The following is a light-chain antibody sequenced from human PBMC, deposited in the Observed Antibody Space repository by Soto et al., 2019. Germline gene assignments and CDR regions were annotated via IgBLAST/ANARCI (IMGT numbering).Light chain of an antibody. Sequence: QSVLTQPASVSGSLGQSITISCTGTSSDIGSYNLVSWYQHHPGKAPKIMIFEGSKRPSGVSNRFSGSRSGNTASLTISGLQAEDEADYYCCSFAGTGTQDVFGSGTKLTVL. J-gene: IGLJ1*01. V-gene: IGLV2-23*01. CDR1: SSDIGSYNL. CDR3: CSFAGTGTQDV. CDR2: EGS.